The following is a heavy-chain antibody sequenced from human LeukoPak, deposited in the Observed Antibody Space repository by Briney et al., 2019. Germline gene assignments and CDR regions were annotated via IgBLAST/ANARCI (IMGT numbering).Heavy chain of an antibody. CDR2: IYSGGST. D-gene: IGHD6-13*01. CDR1: GFTVSSNY. J-gene: IGHJ5*02. V-gene: IGHV3-53*01. CDR3: ARDFGEGYSSSWSTEPA. Sequence: GGSLRLSCAASGFTVSSNYMSWVRQAPGKGLEWVSVIYSGGSTYYADSVKGRFTISRDNSKNTLYLRMNSLRAEDTAVYYCARDFGEGYSSSWSTEPAWGQGTLVTVSS.